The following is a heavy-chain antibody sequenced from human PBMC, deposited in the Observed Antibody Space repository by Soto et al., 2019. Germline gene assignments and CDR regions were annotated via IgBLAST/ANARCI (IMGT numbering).Heavy chain of an antibody. CDR1: GFTFSSYA. V-gene: IGHV3-23*01. Sequence: EVQLLESGGGLVQPEGSLRLSCEASGFTFSSYAMSWVRQAPGKGLEWVSGISGGGSTTYYADSVKGRFTSSRDNSNNTLYRQVNSQTGEDKAVYYYETDQAAGGTISRYFQDWGQGTLVTVSS. CDR3: ETDQAAGGTISRYFQD. D-gene: IGHD6-13*01. J-gene: IGHJ1*01. CDR2: ISGGGSTT.